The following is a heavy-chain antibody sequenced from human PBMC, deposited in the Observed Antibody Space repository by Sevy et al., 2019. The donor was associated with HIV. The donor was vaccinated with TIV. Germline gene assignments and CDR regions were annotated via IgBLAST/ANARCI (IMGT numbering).Heavy chain of an antibody. CDR1: GGSISSYY. CDR3: AREGGYCSGGSCYRHRYYYYYGMDV. Sequence: SETLSLTCTVSGGSISSYYWSWIRQPPGKGLEWIGYIYYSGSTNYNPSLKSRVTISVDTSKNQFSLKLSSVTAADTAVYYCAREGGYCSGGSCYRHRYYYYYGMDVWGQGTTVTVSS. CDR2: IYYSGST. V-gene: IGHV4-59*01. D-gene: IGHD2-15*01. J-gene: IGHJ6*02.